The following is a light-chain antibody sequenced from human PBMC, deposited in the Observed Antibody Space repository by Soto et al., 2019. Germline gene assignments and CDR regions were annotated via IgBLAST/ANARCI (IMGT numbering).Light chain of an antibody. V-gene: IGKV1-5*01. CDR3: QQYKSYSGT. Sequence: DIQMTQSPSTLSASVGDRVTITCRASQSISSWFAWYQQKPGKAPKLLIYDASSLESGVPSRFSGSGSGTEFTLTISSLQPDDFATYYCQQYKSYSGTFGQGTKVEIK. CDR1: QSISSW. J-gene: IGKJ1*01. CDR2: DAS.